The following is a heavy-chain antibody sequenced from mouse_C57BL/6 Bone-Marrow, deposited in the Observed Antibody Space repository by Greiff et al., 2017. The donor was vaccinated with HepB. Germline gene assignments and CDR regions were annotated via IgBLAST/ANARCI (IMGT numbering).Heavy chain of an antibody. CDR2: ISDGGSYT. CDR1: GFTFSSYA. V-gene: IGHV5-4*01. Sequence: VQLKESGGGLVKPGGSLKLSCAASGFTFSSYAMSWVRQTPEKRLEWVATISDGGSYTYYPDNVKGRFTISRDNAKNNLYLQMSHLKSEDTAMYYCAITTVVARAMDYWGQGTSVTVSS. D-gene: IGHD1-1*01. CDR3: AITTVVARAMDY. J-gene: IGHJ4*01.